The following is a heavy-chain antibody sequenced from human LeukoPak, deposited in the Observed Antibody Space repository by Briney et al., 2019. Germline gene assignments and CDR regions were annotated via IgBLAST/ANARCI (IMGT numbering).Heavy chain of an antibody. D-gene: IGHD4-11*01. J-gene: IGHJ4*02. CDR1: GFSFSTYW. CDR2: IRNDGSMT. CDR3: ARDDYTRY. Sequence: GGSLRLSCAASGFSFSTYWMHWVRQAPGKGLVWVSRIRNDGSMTFYADSVKGRFTISRDNAKNTLYLQMNSLRVEDTAMYYCARDDYTRYWGQGTLVTVSS. V-gene: IGHV3-74*01.